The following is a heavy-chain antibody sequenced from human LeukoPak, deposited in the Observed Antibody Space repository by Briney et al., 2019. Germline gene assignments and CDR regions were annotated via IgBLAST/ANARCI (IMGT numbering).Heavy chain of an antibody. CDR2: INHSGST. J-gene: IGHJ4*02. CDR3: ARGFVDTAMVN. V-gene: IGHV4-34*01. CDR1: GGSFSGYY. D-gene: IGHD5-18*01. Sequence: PSETLSLTCAVYGGSFSGYYWSWIRQPPGKGLEWIGEINHSGSTNYNPSLKSRVTISVDTSKNQFSLKLSSVTAADTAVYYCARGFVDTAMVNWGQGTLVTVSS.